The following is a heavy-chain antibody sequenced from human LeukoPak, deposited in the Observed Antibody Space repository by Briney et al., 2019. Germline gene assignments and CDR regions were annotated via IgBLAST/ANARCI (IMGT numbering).Heavy chain of an antibody. V-gene: IGHV1-69*02. CDR3: ASRGGSSGYYSDY. CDR2: IIPILGIA. Sequence: ASVTVSCKASVGTFSSYTISWVRQAPGQGLEWMGRIIPILGIANYAQKFQGRVTITADKSTSTAYRELSSLRSEDTAVYYCASRGGSSGYYSDYWGQGTLVTVSS. D-gene: IGHD3-22*01. CDR1: VGTFSSYT. J-gene: IGHJ4*02.